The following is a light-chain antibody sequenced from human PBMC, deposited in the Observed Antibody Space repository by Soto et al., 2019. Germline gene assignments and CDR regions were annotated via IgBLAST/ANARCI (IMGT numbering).Light chain of an antibody. Sequence: EIVMTQSPATLSVSPGERATLSCRASQSVSSNLAWYQQKPGQAPRLLIFGASTRATGIPARFSGSGSGTECTLTISSLQSEDFAVYYCQQYKTWPPITFGPGTRLDIK. J-gene: IGKJ5*01. CDR1: QSVSSN. CDR3: QQYKTWPPIT. CDR2: GAS. V-gene: IGKV3-15*01.